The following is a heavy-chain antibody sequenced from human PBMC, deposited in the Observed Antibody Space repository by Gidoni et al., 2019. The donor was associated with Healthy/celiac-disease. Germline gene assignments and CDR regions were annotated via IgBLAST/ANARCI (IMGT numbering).Heavy chain of an antibody. V-gene: IGHV1-8*01. Sequence: HVPLVQSGSEVQKPGASVKVSCKASGSTFTSYDHNWPRHATGTGLAWMGWMNLNSGNTGYAQKFQGRVTMTRNTSRSTAYMELSSLRSEDTAVYYCATVPCSSTSCYPPRIAAAGHTGTYYYYGMDVWGQGTTVTVSS. CDR1: GSTFTSYD. J-gene: IGHJ6*02. D-gene: IGHD2-2*01. CDR2: MNLNSGNT. CDR3: ATVPCSSTSCYPPRIAAAGHTGTYYYYGMDV.